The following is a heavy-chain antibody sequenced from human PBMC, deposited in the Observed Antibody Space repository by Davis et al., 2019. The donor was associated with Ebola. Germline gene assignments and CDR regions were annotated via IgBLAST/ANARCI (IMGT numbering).Heavy chain of an antibody. J-gene: IGHJ6*02. CDR2: IYYSGST. V-gene: IGHV4-39*01. CDR3: ASFPYYYYGMDV. CDR1: GGSISSSSYY. Sequence: SETLSLTCNVSGGSISSSSYYWGWIRQPPGKGLEWIGSIYYSGSTYYNPSLKSRVTISVDTSKNQFSLKLSSVTAADTAVYYCASFPYYYYGMDVWGQGTTVTVSS.